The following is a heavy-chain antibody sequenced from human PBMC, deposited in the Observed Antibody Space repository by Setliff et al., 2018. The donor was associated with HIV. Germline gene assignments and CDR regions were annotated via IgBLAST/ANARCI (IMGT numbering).Heavy chain of an antibody. CDR3: ARVGSYWSTFDY. D-gene: IGHD2-8*02. J-gene: IGHJ4*02. Sequence: ASVKVSCKASGYTLTNYGISWVRQAPGQGPEWMGWINTETGNPMYAQGFRGRLVFSLDTSVNTAYLQINSLKAEDTAMYYCARVGSYWSTFDYWGQGALVTVSS. V-gene: IGHV7-4-1*02. CDR2: INTETGNP. CDR1: GYTLTNYG.